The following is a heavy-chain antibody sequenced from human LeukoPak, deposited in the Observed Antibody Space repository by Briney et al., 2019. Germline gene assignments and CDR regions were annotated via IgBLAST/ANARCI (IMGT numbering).Heavy chain of an antibody. CDR3: ASHCSSTSCEI. V-gene: IGHV4-30-4*01. CDR1: GGSFSGYY. D-gene: IGHD2-2*01. J-gene: IGHJ3*02. Sequence: PSETLSLTCAVYGGSFSGYYWSWIRQPPGKGLEWIGYIYYSGSTYYNPSLKSRVTISVDTSKNQFSLKLSSVTAADTAVYYCASHCSSTSCEIWGQGTMVIVSS. CDR2: IYYSGST.